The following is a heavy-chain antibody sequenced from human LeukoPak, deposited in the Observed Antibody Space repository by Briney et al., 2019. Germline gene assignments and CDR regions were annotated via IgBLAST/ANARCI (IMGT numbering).Heavy chain of an antibody. CDR2: MNPNSGNT. V-gene: IGHV1-8*01. Sequence: ASVKVSCKASGYTFTSYDINWVRQATGQGLEWMGWMNPNSGNTGYAQKFQGRVTMTRSTSISTAYMELSSLRSGDTAVYYCASARKTNGTTTFDYWGQGTLVTVSS. CDR3: ASARKTNGTTTFDY. J-gene: IGHJ4*02. D-gene: IGHD1-1*01. CDR1: GYTFTSYD.